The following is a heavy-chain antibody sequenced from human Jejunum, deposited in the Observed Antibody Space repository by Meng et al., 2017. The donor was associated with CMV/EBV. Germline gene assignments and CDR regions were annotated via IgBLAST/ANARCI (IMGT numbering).Heavy chain of an antibody. Sequence: EVQLVESGGGLVTPGGSLRVSCAASGFAFSSYYMNWVRQAPGRCLEWISSISSSSAYIYYADSLKGRFTVSRDNARNSLYLQVNSLTGDDTAVYYCARVGKAGGIDSWGQGTLVTVAS. V-gene: IGHV3-21*02. D-gene: IGHD3-16*01. CDR2: ISSSSAYI. CDR3: ARVGKAGGIDS. CDR1: GFAFSSYY. J-gene: IGHJ4*02.